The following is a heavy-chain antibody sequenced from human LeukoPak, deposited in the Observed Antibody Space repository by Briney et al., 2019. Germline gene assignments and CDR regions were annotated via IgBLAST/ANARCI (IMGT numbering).Heavy chain of an antibody. J-gene: IGHJ4*02. CDR2: IYYSGCT. CDR3: ARWHGGSYYHFFDY. D-gene: IGHD1-26*01. V-gene: IGHV4-39*07. Sequence: SETLSLTCTVSGGSISSSSYYWGWIRQPPGKGLEWIGTIYYSGCTYYNPSLKSRVTISVDTSKNQFSLKLSSVTAADTAVYYCARWHGGSYYHFFDYWGQGTLVTVSS. CDR1: GGSISSSSYY.